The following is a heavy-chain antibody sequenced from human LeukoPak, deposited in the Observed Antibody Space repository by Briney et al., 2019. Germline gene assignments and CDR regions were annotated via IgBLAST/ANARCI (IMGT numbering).Heavy chain of an antibody. CDR2: ISYDGSNK. Sequence: GGSLRLSRAASGFTFSSYGMHWVRQAPGKGLEWVAVISYDGSNKYYADSVKGRFTISRDNSKNTLYLQMNSLRAEDTAVYYCAKGAVYSSGWYDAFDIWGQGTMVTVSS. CDR3: AKGAVYSSGWYDAFDI. CDR1: GFTFSSYG. V-gene: IGHV3-30*18. J-gene: IGHJ3*02. D-gene: IGHD6-19*01.